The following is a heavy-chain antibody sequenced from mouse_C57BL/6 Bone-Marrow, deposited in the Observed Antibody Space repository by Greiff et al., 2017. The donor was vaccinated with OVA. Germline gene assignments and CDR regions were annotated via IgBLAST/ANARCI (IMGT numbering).Heavy chain of an antibody. D-gene: IGHD1-1*01. CDR1: GFTFSDYY. CDR3: AREDYVLRWYFDV. J-gene: IGHJ1*03. CDR2: ISNGGGST. V-gene: IGHV5-12*01. Sequence: EVHLVESGGGLVQPGGSLKLSCAASGFTFSDYYMYWVRQTPEKRLEWVAYISNGGGSTYYPDTVKGRFTISRDNAKNTLYLQMSRLKSEDTAMYYCAREDYVLRWYFDVWGTGTTVTVSS.